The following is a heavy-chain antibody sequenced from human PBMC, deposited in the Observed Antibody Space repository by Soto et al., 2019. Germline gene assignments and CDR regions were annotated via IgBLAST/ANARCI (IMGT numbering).Heavy chain of an antibody. D-gene: IGHD3-10*01. J-gene: IGHJ3*02. CDR1: GFTFSSYS. V-gene: IGHV3-21*01. Sequence: EVQLVESGGGLVKPGGSLRLSCAASGFTFSSYSMNWVRQAPGKGLEWVSSISSSSSYIYYADSVKGRFTISRDNAKNSLYLQMNSLRVEDTAVYYCARYYYGSGSHAFDIWGQGTMVTVSS. CDR2: ISSSSSYI. CDR3: ARYYYGSGSHAFDI.